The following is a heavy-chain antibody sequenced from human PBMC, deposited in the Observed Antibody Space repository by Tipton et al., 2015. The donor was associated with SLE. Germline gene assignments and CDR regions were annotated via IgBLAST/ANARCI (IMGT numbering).Heavy chain of an antibody. J-gene: IGHJ4*02. CDR3: VGDSRNLDY. CDR2: IFYSGST. CDR1: GRSISPYY. V-gene: IGHV4-59*01. D-gene: IGHD2-2*01. Sequence: LRLSCTVPGRSISPYYWSWIRQPPGKGLEWIGEIFYSGSTNYNPSLQSRITMSVDTSKNQFSLKLNSVTAADTAVYYCVGDSRNLDYWGQGTLVTVSS.